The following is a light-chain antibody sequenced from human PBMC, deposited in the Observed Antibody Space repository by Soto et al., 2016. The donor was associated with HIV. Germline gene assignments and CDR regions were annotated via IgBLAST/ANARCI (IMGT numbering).Light chain of an antibody. CDR2: DAS. J-gene: IGKJ1*01. CDR1: QSISTY. Sequence: DIQMTQSPSSLSLSIGDRVSITCRASQSISTYVSWYQQKPGRAPKLLIYDASSLHSGVPSRFSGRGSGTGFTLTISSLQHEDLGTYYCQQSSRTPRTFGQGTKVEI. V-gene: IGKV1-39*01. CDR3: QQSSRTPRT.